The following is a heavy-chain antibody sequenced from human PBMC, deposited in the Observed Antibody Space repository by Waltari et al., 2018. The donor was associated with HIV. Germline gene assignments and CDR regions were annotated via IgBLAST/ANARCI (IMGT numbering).Heavy chain of an antibody. V-gene: IGHV1-69*01. CDR1: GGNFNNYA. J-gene: IGHJ2*01. CDR2: IIPVFGTT. Sequence: QVQLVQSGAEVKKPGSSVKVSCKASGGNFNNYAITWVPQAPGQGLERMGGIIPVFGTTNYAQKFQGRLTIIADESTSTGYMELSSLRSEDTAVYYCARMATVVDWYFDLWGRGTLVTVSS. D-gene: IGHD2-15*01. CDR3: ARMATVVDWYFDL.